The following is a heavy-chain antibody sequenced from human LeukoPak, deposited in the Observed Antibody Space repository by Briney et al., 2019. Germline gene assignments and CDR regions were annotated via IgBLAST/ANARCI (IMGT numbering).Heavy chain of an antibody. J-gene: IGHJ4*02. CDR3: VLVDSSGWYYFDY. CDR2: INPSGGST. V-gene: IGHV1-46*01. CDR1: GHTFTSYY. D-gene: IGHD6-19*01. Sequence: GASVKVSCKASGHTFTSYYMHRVRQAPGQGLEWMGIINPSGGSTSYAQKFQGRVTMTRDTSTSTVYMELSSLRSEDTAVYYCVLVDSSGWYYFDYWGQGTLVTVSS.